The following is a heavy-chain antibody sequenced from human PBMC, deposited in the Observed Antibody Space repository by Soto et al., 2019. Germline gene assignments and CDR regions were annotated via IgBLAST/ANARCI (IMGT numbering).Heavy chain of an antibody. CDR2: IIPIFGTA. V-gene: IGHV1-69*01. CDR1: GGTFSSYA. J-gene: IGHJ3*02. Sequence: QVQLVQSGAEVKKPGSSVKVSCKASGGTFSSYAISWVRQAPGQGLEWMGGIIPIFGTANYAQKFQGRVTITADESTSTAYMELSSLRSDDTAVYYCASEVSRGPGKDYDYVWGSYREADAFDIWGQGTMVTVSS. CDR3: ASEVSRGPGKDYDYVWGSYREADAFDI. D-gene: IGHD3-16*02.